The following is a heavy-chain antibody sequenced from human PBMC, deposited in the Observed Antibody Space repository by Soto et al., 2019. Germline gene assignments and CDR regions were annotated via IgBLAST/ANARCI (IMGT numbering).Heavy chain of an antibody. J-gene: IGHJ4*02. Sequence: TSETLSLTCTVSGGSISSGGYYWSWIRQHPGKGLEWIGYIYYGGSTYYNPSLKSRVTISIDPSKSQFSLKLSSVTAADTAVFYCARTYSRSAYFDYWGQGTLVTVSS. V-gene: IGHV4-31*03. D-gene: IGHD3-22*01. CDR3: ARTYSRSAYFDY. CDR2: IYYGGST. CDR1: GGSISSGGYY.